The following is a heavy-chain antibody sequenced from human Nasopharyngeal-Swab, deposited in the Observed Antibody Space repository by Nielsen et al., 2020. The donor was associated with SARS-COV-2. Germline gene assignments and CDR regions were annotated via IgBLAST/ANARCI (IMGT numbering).Heavy chain of an antibody. J-gene: IGHJ3*02. CDR2: ISAYNGNT. Sequence: ASVKVSCKASGYTFTSYGISWVRQAPGQGLEWMGWISAYNGNTSYAQKLQGRATMTTDTSTSTAYMELRSLRSDDTAVYYCASNPLYCSSTSCYHDAFDIWGQGTMVTVSS. CDR1: GYTFTSYG. D-gene: IGHD2-2*01. V-gene: IGHV1-18*01. CDR3: ASNPLYCSSTSCYHDAFDI.